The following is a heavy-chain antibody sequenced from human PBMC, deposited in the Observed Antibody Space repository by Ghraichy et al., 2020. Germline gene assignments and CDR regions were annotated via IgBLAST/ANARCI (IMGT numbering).Heavy chain of an antibody. Sequence: SQTLSLTCTVSGGSISSKNYYWGWIRQPPGKGLEWIGSMFYSGITYYNPSLKSRVTISVDTSKSQFSLNLRSVTAADTAVYFCASSTRGYSSWYFDYWGQGTLVTVSS. D-gene: IGHD6-6*01. CDR3: ASSTRGYSSWYFDY. CDR2: MFYSGIT. V-gene: IGHV4-39*01. CDR1: GGSISSKNYY. J-gene: IGHJ4*02.